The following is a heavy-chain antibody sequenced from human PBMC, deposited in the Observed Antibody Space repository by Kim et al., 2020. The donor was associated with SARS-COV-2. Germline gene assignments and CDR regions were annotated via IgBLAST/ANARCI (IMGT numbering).Heavy chain of an antibody. CDR3: AGPGYSSSWYIVHNWFDP. J-gene: IGHJ5*02. CDR2: ISSSSSYI. V-gene: IGHV3-21*01. Sequence: GGSLRLSCAASGFTFSSYSMNWVRQAPGKGLEWVSSISSSSSYIYYADSVKGRFTISRDNAKNSLYLQMNSLRAEDTAVYYCAGPGYSSSWYIVHNWFDPWGQGTLVTVSS. CDR1: GFTFSSYS. D-gene: IGHD6-13*01.